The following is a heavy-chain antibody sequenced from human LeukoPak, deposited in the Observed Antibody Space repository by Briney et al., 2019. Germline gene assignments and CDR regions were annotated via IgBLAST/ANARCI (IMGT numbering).Heavy chain of an antibody. Sequence: SVKVSCKASGGTFSSCAIIWVRQAPGQGLEWMGGIIPIFGTANYAQKFQGRVTITADESTSTAYMELSSLRSEDTAVYYCARDLTTVTTLAYFDYWGQGTLVTVSS. D-gene: IGHD4-17*01. CDR1: GGTFSSCA. V-gene: IGHV1-69*13. CDR2: IIPIFGTA. J-gene: IGHJ4*02. CDR3: ARDLTTVTTLAYFDY.